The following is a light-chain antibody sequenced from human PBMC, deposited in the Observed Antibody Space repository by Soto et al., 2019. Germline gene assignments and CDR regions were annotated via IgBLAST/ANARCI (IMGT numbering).Light chain of an antibody. CDR2: SDY. J-gene: IGLJ3*02. V-gene: IGLV1-44*01. CDR1: SSNIGGNT. CDR3: ASWDDSLNGWV. Sequence: QSVLTQPPSTSGTPGQRVTMSCSGSSSNIGGNTVNWYQQLPGRAPQLLVYSDYQRPSGVPDRFSGSKSGTSASLAISGLQSGDEADYYCASWDDSLNGWVFGGGTKLTVL.